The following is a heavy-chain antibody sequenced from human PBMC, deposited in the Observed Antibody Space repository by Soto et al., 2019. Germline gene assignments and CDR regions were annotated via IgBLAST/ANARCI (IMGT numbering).Heavy chain of an antibody. CDR2: KSISGST. J-gene: IGHJ4*02. CDR1: GASMSDYF. D-gene: IGHD3-16*01. V-gene: IGHV4-4*07. Sequence: SETLSLTCTVSGASMSDYFWTWIRLPAGKRLEWIGRKSISGSTDYNPSLKGRASMSVDTPKNQFSLRLISVTAADTALYYCARSLGSAAGWSFDVWGQGILVTVSS. CDR3: ARSLGSAAGWSFDV.